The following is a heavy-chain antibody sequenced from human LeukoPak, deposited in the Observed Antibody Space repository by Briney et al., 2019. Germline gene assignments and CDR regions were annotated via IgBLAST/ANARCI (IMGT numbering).Heavy chain of an antibody. Sequence: GASVKVSCKASGYTFTGYYMHWVRQAPGQGLEWMGWINPNRGGTNYAQKFQGRVTMTRDTSISTAYMELSRLRSDDTAVYYCARATIRGSMIVVVNLGYWGQGTLVTVSS. J-gene: IGHJ4*02. CDR3: ARATIRGSMIVVVNLGY. V-gene: IGHV1-2*02. CDR1: GYTFTGYY. CDR2: INPNRGGT. D-gene: IGHD3-22*01.